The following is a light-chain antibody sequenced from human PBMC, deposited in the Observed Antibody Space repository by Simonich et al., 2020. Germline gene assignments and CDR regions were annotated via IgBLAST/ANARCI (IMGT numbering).Light chain of an antibody. V-gene: IGKV1-NL1*01. Sequence: DIQMTQSPSSLSASVGDRVTITCRASHGISNSLAWYQQKPGKAPKLLLYAASRLESGVPSRFTSSGSGTDYTLTISSLQPEDFATYFCQQYYSTPPTFGGGTKVEIK. CDR2: AAS. J-gene: IGKJ4*01. CDR1: HGISNS. CDR3: QQYYSTPPT.